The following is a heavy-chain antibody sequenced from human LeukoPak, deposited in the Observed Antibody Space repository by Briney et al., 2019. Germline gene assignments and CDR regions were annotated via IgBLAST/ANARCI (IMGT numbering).Heavy chain of an antibody. V-gene: IGHV3-23*01. CDR2: ISGSGGST. CDR1: GFTFSSYA. J-gene: IGHJ3*02. Sequence: GGSLRLSCAASGFTFSSYAMSWVRQAPGKGLEWVSAISGSGGSTYYADSVKGRFTISRDNSKNTLYLQMNSLRAEDTAVYYCVTGGPRRRDGYTGVYDAFDIWGHGTMVTVSS. CDR3: VTGGPRRRDGYTGVYDAFDI. D-gene: IGHD5-24*01.